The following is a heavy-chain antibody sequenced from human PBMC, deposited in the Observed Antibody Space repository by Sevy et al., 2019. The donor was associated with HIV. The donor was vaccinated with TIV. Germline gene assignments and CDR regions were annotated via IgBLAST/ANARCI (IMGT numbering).Heavy chain of an antibody. CDR1: GFIFSTSP. D-gene: IGHD3-10*01. Sequence: GESLKISCAASGFIFSTSPLHWVRQAPGKGLEGVAILSYDDSDENYADSVKGRFTISRDNSKNTLYLQMNSLRTEDMAVYYCAKDDLGSIDYWGQGTLVTVSS. CDR2: LSYDDSDE. J-gene: IGHJ4*02. V-gene: IGHV3-30-3*02. CDR3: AKDDLGSIDY.